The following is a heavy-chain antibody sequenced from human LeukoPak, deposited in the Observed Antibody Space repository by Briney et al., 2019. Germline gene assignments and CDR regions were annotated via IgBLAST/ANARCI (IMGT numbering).Heavy chain of an antibody. CDR1: GFTVSSNY. CDR2: IYSGGST. Sequence: GGSLRLSCAASGFTVSSNYMSWVRQAPGKGLEWVSVIYSGGSTYYADSVKGRFTISRDNSKNTLYLQMNSLRAEDTAAYYCARNLRYSSSWYEDYWGQGTLVTVSS. J-gene: IGHJ4*02. D-gene: IGHD6-13*01. CDR3: ARNLRYSSSWYEDY. V-gene: IGHV3-66*01.